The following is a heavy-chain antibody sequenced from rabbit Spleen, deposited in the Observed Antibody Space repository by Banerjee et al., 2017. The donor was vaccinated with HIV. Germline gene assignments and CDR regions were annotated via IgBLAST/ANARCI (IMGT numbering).Heavy chain of an antibody. CDR1: GVSFSSNNY. CDR2: IYTGNSKT. CDR3: ARDLPDIIGWNFGF. J-gene: IGHJ4*02. Sequence: QSLEESGGDLVKPGASLTLTCTASGVSFSSNNYMCWVRQAPGKGLEWIACIYTGNSKTYYANWAKGRFTISRTSSTTVTLQMTSLTAADTATYFCARDLPDIIGWNFGFWGPGTLVTV. D-gene: IGHD1-1*01. V-gene: IGHV1S40*01.